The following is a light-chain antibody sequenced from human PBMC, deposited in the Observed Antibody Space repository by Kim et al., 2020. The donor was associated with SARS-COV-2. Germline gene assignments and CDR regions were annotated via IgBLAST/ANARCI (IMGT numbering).Light chain of an antibody. V-gene: IGLV1-40*01. CDR1: GSNIGAGYD. CDR3: QSYDSSLSSVV. J-gene: IGLJ2*01. Sequence: QSVLTQPPSVSGAPGQRVTISCTGSGSNIGAGYDVHWYQQLPGTAPKLLIYIDRNRPSGVPDRFSGSKSGASASLAITGLQAEDEADYYCQSYDSSLSSVVFGGGTQLTVL. CDR2: IDR.